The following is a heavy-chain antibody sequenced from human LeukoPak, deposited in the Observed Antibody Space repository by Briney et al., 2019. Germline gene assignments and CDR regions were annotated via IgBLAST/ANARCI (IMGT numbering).Heavy chain of an antibody. D-gene: IGHD5-24*01. V-gene: IGHV3-7*05. CDR1: GFTFSSYW. CDR3: AKAPAGMATVVDY. J-gene: IGHJ4*02. Sequence: PDWSLTLSCAASGFTFSSYWMIWLRQAPAKELDGVANIKEDGSRNHYADPVKGRFTISRDNSKNSLYLQMNSLRIEDTALYYCAKAPAGMATVVDYWGQGTLVTVSS. CDR2: IKEDGSRN.